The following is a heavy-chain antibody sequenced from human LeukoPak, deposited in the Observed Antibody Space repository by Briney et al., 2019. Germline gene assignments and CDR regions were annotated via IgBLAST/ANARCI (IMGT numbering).Heavy chain of an antibody. CDR3: AGSLGYCTSNVCYLKY. J-gene: IGHJ4*02. CDR2: ISAYDGNT. Sequence: ASVKVSCKASGYTFTSYGISWVRQAPGQGLEWMGWISAYDGNTNYAQKLQGRVTMTTDTYTNTAYMELRSLRSDDTAVYYCAGSLGYCTSNVCYLKYWGQGTLVTVSS. CDR1: GYTFTSYG. D-gene: IGHD2-8*01. V-gene: IGHV1-18*01.